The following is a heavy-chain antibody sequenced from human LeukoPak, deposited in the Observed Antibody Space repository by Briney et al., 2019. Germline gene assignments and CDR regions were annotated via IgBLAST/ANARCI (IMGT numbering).Heavy chain of an antibody. V-gene: IGHV4-34*01. CDR2: INHSGST. CDR3: ARVYLANDAFDV. J-gene: IGHJ3*01. D-gene: IGHD2/OR15-2a*01. CDR1: GESFSGYY. Sequence: SETLSLTCAVYGESFSGYYWNWIRQPPGKGLEWIGEINHSGSTSYNPSFKSRVTISVDTSKNQFSLKLSSVTAADTAVYYCARVYLANDAFDVWGQGTMVTASS.